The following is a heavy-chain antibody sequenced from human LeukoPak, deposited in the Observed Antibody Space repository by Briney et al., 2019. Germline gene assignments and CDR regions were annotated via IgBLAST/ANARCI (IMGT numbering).Heavy chain of an antibody. D-gene: IGHD3-22*01. CDR2: ISGSGGST. Sequence: GGSLRLSCAASGFTFDDYGMSWVRQAPGKGLEWVSAISGSGGSTYYADSVKGRFTISRDNSKNTLYLQMNSLRAEDTAVYYCAPAVPYYYDSSGYNIDYWGQGTLVTVSS. J-gene: IGHJ4*02. CDR3: APAVPYYYDSSGYNIDY. CDR1: GFTFDDYG. V-gene: IGHV3-23*01.